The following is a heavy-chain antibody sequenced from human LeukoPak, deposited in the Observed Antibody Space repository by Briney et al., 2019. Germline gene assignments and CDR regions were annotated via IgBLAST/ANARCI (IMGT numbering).Heavy chain of an antibody. J-gene: IGHJ4*02. D-gene: IGHD3-22*01. CDR2: ISYDGSNK. CDR1: GFTFSSYA. V-gene: IGHV3-30*04. CDR3: ARSHSPYYYVSSGYLFDY. Sequence: PGRSLRLSCAASGFTFSSYAMHWVRQAPGKGLEWVAVISYDGSNKYYADSVKGRFTISRDNSKNTLYLQMNSLRAEDTAVYYCARSHSPYYYVSSGYLFDYWGQGTLVTVSS.